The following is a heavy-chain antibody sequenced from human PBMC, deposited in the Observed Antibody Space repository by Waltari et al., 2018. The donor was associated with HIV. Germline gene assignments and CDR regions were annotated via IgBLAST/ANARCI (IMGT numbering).Heavy chain of an antibody. J-gene: IGHJ4*02. CDR2: IYHSGST. CDR3: ARDQILRFLEWSFDY. V-gene: IGHV4-38-2*02. CDR1: GYSISTGYY. Sequence: QVQLQESGPGLAKPSETLSLTCAVSGYSISTGYYWGGSRQPPGKGLELIGSIYHSGSTYYNPSLRSRVAISVDTSKNQFSLNLNSVTAADTAVYYCARDQILRFLEWSFDYWGQGILVTVS. D-gene: IGHD3-3*01.